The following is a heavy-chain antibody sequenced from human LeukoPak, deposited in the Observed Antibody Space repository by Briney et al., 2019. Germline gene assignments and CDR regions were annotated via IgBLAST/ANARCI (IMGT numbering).Heavy chain of an antibody. V-gene: IGHV1-18*01. CDR1: GYTFTSYV. D-gene: IGHD4-23*01. CDR3: ARSGNPEISFDY. Sequence: ASVKVSCKASGYTFTSYVISWVRQAPGQGLEWMGWISAYNGNTNYAQKLQGKVTMTTDTSTSTAYMELRSLRSDDTAVYYCARSGNPEISFDYWGQGTLVTVSS. CDR2: ISAYNGNT. J-gene: IGHJ4*02.